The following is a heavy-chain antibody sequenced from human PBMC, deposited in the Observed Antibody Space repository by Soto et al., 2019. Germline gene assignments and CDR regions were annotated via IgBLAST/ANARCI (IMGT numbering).Heavy chain of an antibody. J-gene: IGHJ4*02. CDR3: ASRDPGTSVDY. D-gene: IGHD1-7*01. CDR2: IYRTGST. V-gene: IGHV4-4*02. Sequence: QVPLQESGPGLVKPSVTLSLTCAVSGGSFTSNNWWTWVRQPPGQGLEWIGEIYRTGSTNYNPSLKSRVTISLDKSENQFSRKVTSLTAADPAVYYCASRDPGTSVDYWGQGTLVTVSS. CDR1: GGSFTSNNW.